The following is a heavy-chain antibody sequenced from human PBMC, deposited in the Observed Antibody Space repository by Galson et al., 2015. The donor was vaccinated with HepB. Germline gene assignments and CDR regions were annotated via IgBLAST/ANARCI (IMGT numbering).Heavy chain of an antibody. CDR3: ARSGIAPYYYYGMDV. Sequence: PALVKPTQTLTLTCTFSGFSLSTSGMCVSWIRQPPGKALEWLARIDWDDDKYYSTSLKTRLTISKDTSKNQVVLTMTNMDPVDTATYYCARSGIAPYYYYGMDVWGQGTTVTVSS. CDR2: IDWDDDK. D-gene: IGHD6-13*01. V-gene: IGHV2-70*11. J-gene: IGHJ6*02. CDR1: GFSLSTSGMC.